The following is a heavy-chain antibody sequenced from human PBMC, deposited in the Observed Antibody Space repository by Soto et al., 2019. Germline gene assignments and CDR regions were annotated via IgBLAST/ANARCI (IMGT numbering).Heavy chain of an antibody. Sequence: EVQLVESGGGLVQPGGSLRLSCAASGFTFSSYDMHWVRQVAGKGLEWVSAIGVAGDTYYPDSVKGRFTISRENAKNSLYLQMNSLRAEDTAVYYCASGGWGSSLYEGGSRIDYWGQGTLVTVSS. J-gene: IGHJ4*02. D-gene: IGHD6-13*01. CDR1: GFTFSSYD. CDR2: IGVAGDT. V-gene: IGHV3-13*01. CDR3: ASGGWGSSLYEGGSRIDY.